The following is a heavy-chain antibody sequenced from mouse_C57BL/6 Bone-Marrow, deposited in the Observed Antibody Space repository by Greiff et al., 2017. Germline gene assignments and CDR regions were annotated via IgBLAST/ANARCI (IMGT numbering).Heavy chain of an antibody. CDR3: ARPPYYYGSTYYFDY. V-gene: IGHV1-19*01. Sequence: EVQLQQSGPVLVKPGASMKMSCKASGYTFTDYYMNWVKQSHGKSLEWIGVINPYNGGTSYNQKFKGKATLTVDKSSSTAYMELNSLTSEDSAVYYCARPPYYYGSTYYFDYWGQGTTLTVSS. CDR2: INPYNGGT. CDR1: GYTFTDYY. D-gene: IGHD1-1*01. J-gene: IGHJ2*01.